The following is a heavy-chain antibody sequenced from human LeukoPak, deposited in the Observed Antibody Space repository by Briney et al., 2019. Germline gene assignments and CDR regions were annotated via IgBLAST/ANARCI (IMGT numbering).Heavy chain of an antibody. CDR2: INHSGST. D-gene: IGHD6-6*01. V-gene: IGHV4-34*01. Sequence: SETLSLTCAVYGGSFRSYYWNWIRQPPGKGVEWVGEINHSGSTNYNPSLKSRVTVSADTTKNQFSLKLSSVTAADTAVYYCARGDHIVAHPFRFDHWGQGTLVTVSS. CDR1: GGSFRSYY. CDR3: ARGDHIVAHPFRFDH. J-gene: IGHJ4*02.